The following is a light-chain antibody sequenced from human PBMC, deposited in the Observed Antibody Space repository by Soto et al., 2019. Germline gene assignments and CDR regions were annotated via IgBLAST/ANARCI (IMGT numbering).Light chain of an antibody. Sequence: EIVLTQSPGTLSLSPGERATLSCRASQSVSNSYFSWYQQKPGQAPRLLIYGSSNRATGIPDRFSGSGAGTDFTLNISRLEPEDFAGYYCQQYDSSATTFGQGTKVEIK. CDR2: GSS. CDR3: QQYDSSATT. CDR1: QSVSNSY. J-gene: IGKJ1*01. V-gene: IGKV3-20*01.